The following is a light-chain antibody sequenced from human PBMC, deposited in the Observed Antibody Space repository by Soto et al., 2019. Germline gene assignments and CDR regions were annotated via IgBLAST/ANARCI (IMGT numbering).Light chain of an antibody. CDR2: GAS. V-gene: IGKV3-15*01. J-gene: IGKJ5*01. Sequence: IVMTQSPATLSMSPVEIATLSCRASQSLNRDLAWYQQTPGQSPRLLIFGASSRATGIPVRFSGSGSGTEFTLTISSLQSEDFAVYYCQQYNNWPLTFGQGTRREIK. CDR1: QSLNRD. CDR3: QQYNNWPLT.